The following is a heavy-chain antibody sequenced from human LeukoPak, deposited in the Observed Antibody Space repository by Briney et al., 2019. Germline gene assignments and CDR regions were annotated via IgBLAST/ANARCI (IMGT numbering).Heavy chain of an antibody. V-gene: IGHV4-38-2*01. J-gene: IGHJ4*02. Sequence: SETLSLTCAVSGYSISSGYYWGWIRQPPGKGLEWIGSIYLSGSTYYNPSLKSRVTISVDTSKDQFSLKLSSVTAADTAVYYCARTRTARGDYFDYWGQGTLVTVSS. CDR1: GYSISSGYY. CDR2: IYLSGST. D-gene: IGHD2-2*01. CDR3: ARTRTARGDYFDY.